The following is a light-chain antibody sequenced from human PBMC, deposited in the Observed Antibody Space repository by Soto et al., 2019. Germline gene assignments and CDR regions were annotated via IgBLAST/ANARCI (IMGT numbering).Light chain of an antibody. CDR3: QQYVSSVT. CDR1: QSVDSSF. J-gene: IGKJ1*01. Sequence: EIVLTQSPGSLSSSPGERATLSCRASQSVDSSFFAWYQQKPGQAPRLLIYGASNRATGIPDRFSGSGSGTDFTLTISRLEPEDFAVYYCQQYVSSVTFGQGTKLEIK. V-gene: IGKV3-20*01. CDR2: GAS.